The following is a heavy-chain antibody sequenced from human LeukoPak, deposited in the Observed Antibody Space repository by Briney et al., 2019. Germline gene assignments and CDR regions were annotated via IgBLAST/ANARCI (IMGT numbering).Heavy chain of an antibody. CDR2: IYPGDSDP. CDR3: ARHGVGSSWFGFDY. Sequence: GESLQISCKGSGYTFTTYWIGWVRQMPGKGLEWMGIIYPGDSDPRYSPSFQGQVTISADKSISTAYLQWSSLKASDSAMYYCARHGVGSSWFGFDYWGQGTLVTVSS. CDR1: GYTFTTYW. D-gene: IGHD6-13*01. J-gene: IGHJ4*02. V-gene: IGHV5-51*01.